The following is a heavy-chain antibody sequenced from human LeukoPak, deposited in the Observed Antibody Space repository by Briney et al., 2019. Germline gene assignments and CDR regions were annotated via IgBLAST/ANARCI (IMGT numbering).Heavy chain of an antibody. V-gene: IGHV3-23*01. J-gene: IGHJ4*02. CDR2: ISGSGGST. D-gene: IGHD1-26*01. CDR1: GFTFRSYS. Sequence: PGGSLRLSCAASGFTFRSYSMNWVRQAPGKGLEWVSAISGSGGSTYYADSVKGRFTISRDNSKNTLYLQMNSLRAEDTAVYYCAKQYGSDGYWGQGTLVTVSS. CDR3: AKQYGSDGY.